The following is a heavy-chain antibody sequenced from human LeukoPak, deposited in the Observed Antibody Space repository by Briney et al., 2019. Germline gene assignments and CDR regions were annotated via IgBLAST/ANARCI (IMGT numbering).Heavy chain of an antibody. CDR3: ARVSSSGWSYYFDY. V-gene: IGHV1-3*01. CDR2: INAGNGNT. D-gene: IGHD6-19*01. Sequence: ASVKVSCKASGYTLTSYAMHWVRQAPGQRLEWMGWINAGNGNTKYSQKFQGRVTITRDTSASTAYMELSSLRSEDTAVYYCARVSSSGWSYYFDYWGQGTLVTVSS. J-gene: IGHJ4*02. CDR1: GYTLTSYA.